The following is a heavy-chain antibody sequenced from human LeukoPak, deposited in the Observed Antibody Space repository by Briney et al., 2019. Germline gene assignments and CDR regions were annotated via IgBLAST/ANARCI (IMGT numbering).Heavy chain of an antibody. CDR3: ARDTNYYDSSGYYY. V-gene: IGHV3-21*01. CDR2: ISSNSSYI. CDR1: GFTFSSYS. Sequence: PGGSLRLSCAASGFTFSSYSMNWVRQAPGKGLEWVSSISSNSSYIYYADSVKGRFTISRDNAKNSLYLQMNSLRAEDTAVYYCARDTNYYDSSGYYYWGQGTLVTVSS. J-gene: IGHJ4*02. D-gene: IGHD3-22*01.